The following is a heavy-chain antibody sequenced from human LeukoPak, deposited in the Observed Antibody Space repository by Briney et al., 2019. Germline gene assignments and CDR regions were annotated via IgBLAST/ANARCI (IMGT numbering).Heavy chain of an antibody. CDR2: IYYSVST. D-gene: IGHD2-15*01. J-gene: IGHJ4*02. V-gene: IGHV4-59*08. Sequence: SETLSLTCTVSGGSISSYYLNWIRRPPGKGLEWIGYIYYSVSTNYNPSLKSRVTISLDTSKNQFSLKLSSVTAADTAVYYCARSGSYAAAGDYWGQGTLVTVSS. CDR1: GGSISSYY. CDR3: ARSGSYAAAGDY.